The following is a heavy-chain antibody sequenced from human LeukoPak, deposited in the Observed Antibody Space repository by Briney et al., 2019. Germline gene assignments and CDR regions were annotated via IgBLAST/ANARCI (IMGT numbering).Heavy chain of an antibody. CDR3: AREASGSRFDY. CDR1: GGSISSGGYS. D-gene: IGHD1-26*01. V-gene: IGHV4-30-4*07. J-gene: IGHJ4*02. CDR2: IYYSGST. Sequence: SQTLSLTCAVSGGSISSGGYSWSWIRQPPGTGLEWIGYIYYSGSTYYNPSLKSRVTISVDTSKNQFSLKLSSVTAADTAVYYCAREASGSRFDYWGQGTLVTVSS.